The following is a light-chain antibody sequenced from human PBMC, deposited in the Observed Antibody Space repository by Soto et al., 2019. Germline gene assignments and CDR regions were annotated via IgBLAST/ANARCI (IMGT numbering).Light chain of an antibody. V-gene: IGLV2-11*01. CDR2: DVN. CDR1: SIDVGGYNY. Sequence: QSALTQPRSVSGSPGQSVTISCTGTSIDVGGYNYVSWYQQHPGKAPKVMIYDVNKRPSGVPDRFSGSKSGNTASLTISGLQAEDEADYYCCSYAGSPYVFGTGTKVTVL. CDR3: CSYAGSPYV. J-gene: IGLJ1*01.